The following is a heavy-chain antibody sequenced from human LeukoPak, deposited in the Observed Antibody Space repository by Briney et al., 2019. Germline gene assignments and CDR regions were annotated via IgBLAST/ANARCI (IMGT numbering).Heavy chain of an antibody. D-gene: IGHD3-10*01. Sequence: GLEWIGEINHSGSTNYNPSLKSRVTISVDTSKNQFSLKLSSVTAADTAVYYCAIGSGSYNFDYWGQGTLVTVSS. V-gene: IGHV4-34*01. J-gene: IGHJ4*02. CDR2: INHSGST. CDR3: AIGSGSYNFDY.